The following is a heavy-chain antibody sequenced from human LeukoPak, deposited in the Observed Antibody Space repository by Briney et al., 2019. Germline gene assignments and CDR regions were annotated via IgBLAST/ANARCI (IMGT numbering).Heavy chain of an antibody. CDR1: GFTFSSYT. CDR3: SRVVDSSGWYKYFQH. V-gene: IGHV3-21*01. CDR2: ISSSSNYI. D-gene: IGHD6-19*01. J-gene: IGHJ1*01. Sequence: PGGSLRLSCAAYGFTFSSYTMHWVRQAPGKGLEWVSSISSSSNYIYYADSVKGRFTISRDNAKNSLYLQMNSLRVEDTAVYYCSRVVDSSGWYKYFQHWGQGTLVTVSS.